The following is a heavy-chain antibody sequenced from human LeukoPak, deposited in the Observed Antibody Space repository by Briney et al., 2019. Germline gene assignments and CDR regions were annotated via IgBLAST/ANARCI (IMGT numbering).Heavy chain of an antibody. D-gene: IGHD3-16*01. J-gene: IGHJ6*02. CDR1: GFTLSSYW. CDR3: ARGGGLDV. CDR2: INHNGNVN. V-gene: IGHV3-7*03. Sequence: GGSLRLSCVASGFTLSSYWVTWVRQAPGKGLEWVASINHNGNVNYYVDSVKGRFTISRDNAKNSLYLQMSNLRAEDTAVYFCARGGGLDVWGQGATVTVSS.